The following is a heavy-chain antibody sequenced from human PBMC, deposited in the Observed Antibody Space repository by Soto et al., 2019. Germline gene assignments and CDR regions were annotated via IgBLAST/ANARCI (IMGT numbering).Heavy chain of an antibody. J-gene: IGHJ5*02. CDR1: GGSLSDYF. Sequence: PSETLSLTCVVSGGSLSDYFWSWIRQPPGKALEWIGEINHVGSINYNPSLKSRVTMSEDTSKNQFSLKLNSVIAADTAVYYCARRPAAAGTSTWFGPWGQGTLVTVSS. CDR3: ARRPAAAGTSTWFGP. D-gene: IGHD6-13*01. CDR2: INHVGSI. V-gene: IGHV4-34*01.